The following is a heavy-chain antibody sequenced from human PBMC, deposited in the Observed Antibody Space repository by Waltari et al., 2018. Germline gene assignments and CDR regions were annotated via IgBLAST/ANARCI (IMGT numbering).Heavy chain of an antibody. D-gene: IGHD5-12*01. CDR3: ARGRRDGYSGHFDY. CDR1: GGTLRSYA. J-gene: IGHJ4*02. Sequence: VQLVQSGAEVKKHGSSVKVSCKASGGTLRSYAISGVRTAPGQGLEWMGGIIPILGTANYAQKFQGRVKITAEESTSTAYMELSSLRSEDTAVYYCARGRRDGYSGHFDYWGQGTLVTVSS. CDR2: IIPILGTA. V-gene: IGHV1-69*01.